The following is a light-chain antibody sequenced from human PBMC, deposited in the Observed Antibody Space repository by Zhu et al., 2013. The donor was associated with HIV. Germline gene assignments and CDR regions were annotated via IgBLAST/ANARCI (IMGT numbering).Light chain of an antibody. J-gene: IGKJ2*01. CDR2: GAS. V-gene: IGKV3-20*01. CDR1: QIVSSNY. CDR3: QQSYSTPHN. Sequence: EIVLTQSPGTLSLSPGERVTVSCRASQIVSSNYLAWYQQKPGQAPRLLIYGASSLQSGVPSRFSGSGSGTEFTLIITNVQPEDFGTYFCQQSYSTPHNFGQGTKLDIK.